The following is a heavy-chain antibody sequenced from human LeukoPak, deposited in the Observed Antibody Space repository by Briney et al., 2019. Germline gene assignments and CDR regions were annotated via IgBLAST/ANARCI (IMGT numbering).Heavy chain of an antibody. V-gene: IGHV3-11*06. CDR3: ARDKYYGSGSYLIDY. J-gene: IGHJ4*02. D-gene: IGHD3-10*01. CDR2: ISSSSSYT. Sequence: GGSLRLSCAASGFTVSSNYMSWIRQAPGKGLEWVSYISSSSSYTNYADSVKGRFTISRDNAKNSLYLQMNSLRAEDTAVYYCARDKYYGSGSYLIDYWGQGTLVTVSS. CDR1: GFTVSSNY.